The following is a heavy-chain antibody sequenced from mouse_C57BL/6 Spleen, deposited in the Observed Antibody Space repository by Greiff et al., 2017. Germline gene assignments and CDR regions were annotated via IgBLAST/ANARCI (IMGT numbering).Heavy chain of an antibody. Sequence: EVQLVESGGGLVKPGGSLKLSCAASGFTFSSYAMSWVRQTPEQRLEWVATISDGGSYTSYPDNVKGRFPISRDTAKNDLYLQMSHLKSEDTAMYYWARDPITAVPPAWCAYGGQGTLVTVSA. J-gene: IGHJ3*01. CDR2: ISDGGSYT. D-gene: IGHD1-1*01. CDR3: ARDPITAVPPAWCAY. V-gene: IGHV5-4*01. CDR1: GFTFSSYA.